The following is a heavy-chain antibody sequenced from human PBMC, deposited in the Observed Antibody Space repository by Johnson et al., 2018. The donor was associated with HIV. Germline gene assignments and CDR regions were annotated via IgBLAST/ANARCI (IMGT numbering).Heavy chain of an antibody. D-gene: IGHD6-13*01. CDR3: AKVAVATAAGGVPLDI. Sequence: LSCAASGLIFSRSWIHWVRQAPGKGLVWVSRTNSDGSSTNYADSVKGRFTISRDNAKNDLDLQMHSLRPEDTALFYCAKVAVATAAGGVPLDIWGPGTMVTVSA. CDR2: TNSDGSST. J-gene: IGHJ3*02. CDR1: GLIFSRSW. V-gene: IGHV3-74*01.